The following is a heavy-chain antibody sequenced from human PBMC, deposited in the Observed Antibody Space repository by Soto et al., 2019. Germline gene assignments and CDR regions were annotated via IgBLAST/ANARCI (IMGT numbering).Heavy chain of an antibody. CDR1: GGSISSGGYY. CDR2: IYYSGST. D-gene: IGHD3-10*01. V-gene: IGHV4-31*03. CDR3: ARKGMVRGVIHGMDV. Sequence: QVQLQESGPGLVKPSQTLSLTCTVSGGSISSGGYYWSWIRQHPGKGLEWIGYIYYSGSTYYNPSLTSRVTISVDTSKNQFSLKLSSVTAADTAVYYCARKGMVRGVIHGMDVWGQGTTVTVSS. J-gene: IGHJ6*02.